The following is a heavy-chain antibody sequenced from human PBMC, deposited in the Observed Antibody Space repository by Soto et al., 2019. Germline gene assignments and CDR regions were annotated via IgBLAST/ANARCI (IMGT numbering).Heavy chain of an antibody. CDR1: GFTFSSYG. D-gene: IGHD3-3*01. Sequence: GGSLRLSCAASGFTFSSYGMHLVRQAPGKGLERVAVISYDGSNKYYADSVKCRFTIFRDNTKNTLYLQMNSLRAEDTAVYYCAKDLAPYDFWSGPYYYYYGMDVWGQGTTVTVSS. V-gene: IGHV3-30*18. J-gene: IGHJ6*02. CDR3: AKDLAPYDFWSGPYYYYYGMDV. CDR2: ISYDGSNK.